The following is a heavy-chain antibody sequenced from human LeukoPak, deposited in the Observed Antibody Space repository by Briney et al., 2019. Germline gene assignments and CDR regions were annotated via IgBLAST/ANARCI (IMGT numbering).Heavy chain of an antibody. J-gene: IGHJ3*02. CDR2: IYSGGST. Sequence: PGGSLRLSCAAFGFTVSSNYVSWVRLAPGKGLEWVSVIYSGGSTFYADSVKGRFTISRDNAKNSLYLQMNSLRAEDTAVYYCAVRFLEWLTPDAFDIWGQGTMVTVSS. D-gene: IGHD3-3*01. CDR1: GFTVSSNY. CDR3: AVRFLEWLTPDAFDI. V-gene: IGHV3-66*01.